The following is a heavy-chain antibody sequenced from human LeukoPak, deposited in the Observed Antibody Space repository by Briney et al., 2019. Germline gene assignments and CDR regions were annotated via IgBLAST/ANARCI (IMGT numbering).Heavy chain of an antibody. J-gene: IGHJ4*02. CDR1: GIRFTTHW. Sequence: GGSLRLSCAASGIRFTTHWMNWVRQAPGKGLEWVASIRQDGGEKKYVDSVKGRFTISRDLAQNSLFLQMNSLRAENTAVYYCASAYASYDFWSGYENFDFWGQGTLVTVSS. V-gene: IGHV3-7*01. D-gene: IGHD3-3*01. CDR2: IRQDGGEK. CDR3: ASAYASYDFWSGYENFDF.